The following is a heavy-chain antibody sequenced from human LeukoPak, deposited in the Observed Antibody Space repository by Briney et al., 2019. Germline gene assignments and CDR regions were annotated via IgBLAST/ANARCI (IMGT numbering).Heavy chain of an antibody. CDR2: ISSNGGST. CDR3: ARASQWLGFDY. Sequence: GRSLRLSCAASGFTFSSYAMHWVRQAPGKGLEYVSAISSNGGSTYYANSVKGRFTISRDNSKNTLYLQMGSLRAEDMAVYYCARASQWLGFDYWGQGTLVTVSS. J-gene: IGHJ4*02. V-gene: IGHV3-64*01. D-gene: IGHD6-19*01. CDR1: GFTFSSYA.